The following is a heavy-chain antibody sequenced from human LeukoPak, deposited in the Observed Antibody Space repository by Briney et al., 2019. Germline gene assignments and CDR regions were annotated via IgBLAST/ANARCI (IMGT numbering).Heavy chain of an antibody. CDR3: ARLTGTLAPPDIFGLEV. J-gene: IGHJ6*02. Sequence: GESLEISCKASGYDFRTYWIVWVRQMPGHGLKCLRIIYPDDSEARYSPSHQGQVTISVDNSGNTAYLQWGGLTASDTAIYYCARLTGTLAPPDIFGLEVWGQGTSVIVSS. V-gene: IGHV5-51*01. CDR2: IYPDDSEA. CDR1: GYDFRTYW. D-gene: IGHD4-11*01.